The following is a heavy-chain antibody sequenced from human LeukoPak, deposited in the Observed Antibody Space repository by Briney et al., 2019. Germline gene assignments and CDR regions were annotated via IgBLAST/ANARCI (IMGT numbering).Heavy chain of an antibody. J-gene: IGHJ4*02. CDR3: ASNYCDSKRLEGIVDY. D-gene: IGHD3-22*01. Sequence: PGGSLRLSCAASGFTFSSYSMNWVRQAPGKGPEWVSSISSSSSYIYYADSVKGRFTISRDNAKNSLYLQMNSLRAEDTAVYYCASNYCDSKRLEGIVDYWGQGTLVTVSS. CDR2: ISSSSSYI. CDR1: GFTFSSYS. V-gene: IGHV3-21*01.